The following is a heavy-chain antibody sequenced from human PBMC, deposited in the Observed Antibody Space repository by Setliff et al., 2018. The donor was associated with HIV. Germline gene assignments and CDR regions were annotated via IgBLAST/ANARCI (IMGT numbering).Heavy chain of an antibody. CDR3: ARGGLNDYTFFYDF. D-gene: IGHD3-3*01. CDR2: IYHSGST. V-gene: IGHV4-38-2*01. CDR1: DYSISGGSY. J-gene: IGHJ4*01. Sequence: PSETLSLTCAVSDYSISGGSYWGWIRQPPGKGLEWIGSIYHSGSTYYNPSLKSRVTISVDTSKNEFSLKLGSVTAADTAVYFCARGGLNDYTFFYDFWGQGTLVTVSS.